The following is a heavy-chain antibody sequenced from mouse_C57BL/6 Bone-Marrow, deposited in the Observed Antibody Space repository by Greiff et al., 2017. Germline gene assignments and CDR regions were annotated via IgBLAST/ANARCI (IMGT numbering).Heavy chain of an antibody. J-gene: IGHJ2*01. Sequence: QVQLQQPGAELVKPGASVKLSCKASGYTFTSYWMQWVKQRPGQGLEWIGEIDPSDSCTNYNQKFKGKATLTVDPSSSTAYMQLSSLTSEDAAVYYCARDLTTVVAEDYWGQGTTLTVSS. CDR1: GYTFTSYW. D-gene: IGHD1-1*01. CDR2: IDPSDSCT. CDR3: ARDLTTVVAEDY. V-gene: IGHV1-50*01.